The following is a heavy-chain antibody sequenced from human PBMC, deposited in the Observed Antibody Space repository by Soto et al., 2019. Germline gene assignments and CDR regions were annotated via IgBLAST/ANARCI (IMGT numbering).Heavy chain of an antibody. V-gene: IGHV4-30-2*01. CDR1: GGSIGSGGYS. D-gene: IGHD7-27*01. CDR3: AKVPGP. CDR2: IYHSGST. Sequence: PSETLSLTCAVSGGSIGSGGYSWSWIRQPPGKGLEWIGYIYHSGSTYYNPSLKSRVTISVGRSKNQFSLKLSSVTAADTAVYYCAKVPGPWGQGTLVTVSS. J-gene: IGHJ5*02.